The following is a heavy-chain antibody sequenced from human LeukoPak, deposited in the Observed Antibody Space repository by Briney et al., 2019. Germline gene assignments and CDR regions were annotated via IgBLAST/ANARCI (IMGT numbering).Heavy chain of an antibody. J-gene: IGHJ6*02. CDR3: ARAYGSGSYYRGMDV. CDR1: GFSFSTYS. Sequence: GGSLRLSCAASGFSFSTYSMNWVRQAPGKGLEWVSSISSTSGFIYYPDAVRGRFTISRDNARNSLYLQMNSLRAEDTAVYYCARAYGSGSYYRGMDVWGQGTTVTVSS. CDR2: ISSTSGFI. V-gene: IGHV3-21*01. D-gene: IGHD3-10*01.